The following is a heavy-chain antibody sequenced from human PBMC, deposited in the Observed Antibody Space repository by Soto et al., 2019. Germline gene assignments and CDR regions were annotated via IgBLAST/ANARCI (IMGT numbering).Heavy chain of an antibody. Sequence: GGSLRLSCAASGFTFSSYGMHWVRQAPGKGLEWVAVIWYDGSNKYYADSVKGRFTISRDNSKNTLYLQMNSLRAEDTAVYYCARDLRTYYYDSSGYYLDYWGQGTLVTVSS. D-gene: IGHD3-22*01. V-gene: IGHV3-33*01. CDR2: IWYDGSNK. CDR3: ARDLRTYYYDSSGYYLDY. J-gene: IGHJ4*02. CDR1: GFTFSSYG.